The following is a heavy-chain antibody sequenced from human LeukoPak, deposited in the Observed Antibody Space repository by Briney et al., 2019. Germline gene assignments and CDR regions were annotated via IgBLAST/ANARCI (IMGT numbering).Heavy chain of an antibody. Sequence: GGALRLSCAASGFSLSRYGMSWVRQAPGKKLKWVSNIKQDGSEKYYVDSVKGRFTISRDNAKNSLYLQMNSLRAEDMAVYSCDSERDNGYNPPDWVFDYWGQGTLVPVFS. CDR3: DSERDNGYNPPDWVFDY. V-gene: IGHV3-7*01. CDR1: GFSLSRYG. J-gene: IGHJ4*02. CDR2: IKQDGSEK. D-gene: IGHD5-24*01.